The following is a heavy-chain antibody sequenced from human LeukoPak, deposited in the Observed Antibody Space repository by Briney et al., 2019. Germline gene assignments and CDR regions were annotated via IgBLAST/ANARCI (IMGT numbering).Heavy chain of an antibody. D-gene: IGHD2-2*01. Sequence: GGSLRLSCAASGFTFSSYAMSWVRQAPGKGLEWVSAISGSGGSTYYADSVKGRFTISRDNSKNTLYLQMNSLRAEDTAVYYCAKGARGIVVVPAARGSSWYGRTFYFDYWGQGTLVTVSS. CDR3: AKGARGIVVVPAARGSSWYGRTFYFDY. V-gene: IGHV3-23*01. J-gene: IGHJ4*02. CDR1: GFTFSSYA. CDR2: ISGSGGST.